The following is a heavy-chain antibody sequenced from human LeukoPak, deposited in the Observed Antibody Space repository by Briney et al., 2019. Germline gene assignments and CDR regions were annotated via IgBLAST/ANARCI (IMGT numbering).Heavy chain of an antibody. CDR1: GLSISSSDYY. Sequence: SETLSLTCTVSGLSISSSDYYWAWIRQPPGKDLEWIGIIYYTGTTYYNPSLTGRVTISVDTSKNQFSLRLGSVTAADTAVYYCARLAYYYSTIRRPNWFDPWGQGTLVTVSS. CDR2: IYYTGTT. D-gene: IGHD2/OR15-2a*01. V-gene: IGHV4-39*01. J-gene: IGHJ5*02. CDR3: ARLAYYYSTIRRPNWFDP.